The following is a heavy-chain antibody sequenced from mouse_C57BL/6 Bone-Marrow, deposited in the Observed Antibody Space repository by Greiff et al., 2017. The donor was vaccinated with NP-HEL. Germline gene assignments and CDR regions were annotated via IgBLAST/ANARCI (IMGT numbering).Heavy chain of an antibody. CDR3: TRGGLRRGRAMDY. Sequence: EVKLMESGEGLVKPGGSLKLSCAASGFTFSSYAMSWVRQTPEKRLEWVAYISSGGDYIYYADTVKGRFTIYRDNARNTLYLQMSSLKSEDTAMYYCTRGGLRRGRAMDYWGQGTSVTVSS. J-gene: IGHJ4*01. D-gene: IGHD2-4*01. CDR2: ISSGGDYI. V-gene: IGHV5-9-1*02. CDR1: GFTFSSYA.